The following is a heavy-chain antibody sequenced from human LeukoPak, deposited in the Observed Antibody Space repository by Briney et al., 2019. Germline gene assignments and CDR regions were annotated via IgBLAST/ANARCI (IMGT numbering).Heavy chain of an antibody. V-gene: IGHV3-23*01. CDR2: MSASGSHT. CDR1: GFIFSDFA. D-gene: IGHD1/OR15-1a*01. CDR3: AKVRSGNNYYFDY. J-gene: IGHJ4*02. Sequence: PGGSLRLSCAASGFIFSDFAMSWVRQAPGKGLEWVSGMSASGSHTHSADFVKGRFTISRDNFKNTLYLQMNGLRVEDTAVYYCAKVRSGNNYYFDYWGQGTLVTVS.